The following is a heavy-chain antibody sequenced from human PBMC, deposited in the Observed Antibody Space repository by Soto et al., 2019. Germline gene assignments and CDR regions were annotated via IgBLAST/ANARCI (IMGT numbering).Heavy chain of an antibody. CDR1: GYTFSTHG. J-gene: IGHJ3*02. Sequence: ASVKVSCKASGYTFSTHGFMWVRQAPGQGPEWMGWISAYNGNTNYAQKLQDRVTMTTDTSTSTAYMELRSLRSDDTAVYYCASDPTMVRGKLRALDIWGQGTLVTV. D-gene: IGHD3-10*01. V-gene: IGHV1-18*04. CDR3: ASDPTMVRGKLRALDI. CDR2: ISAYNGNT.